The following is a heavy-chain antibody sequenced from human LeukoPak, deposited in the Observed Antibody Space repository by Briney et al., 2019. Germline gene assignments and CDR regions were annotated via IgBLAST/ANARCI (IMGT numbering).Heavy chain of an antibody. CDR2: IYYSGST. CDR1: GGSISSSSYY. Sequence: SETLSLTCTVSGGSISSSSYYWGWIRQPPGKGLEWIGSIYYSGSTYYNPSLKSRVTISVDTSKNQFSLKLSSVTAADTAVYYCARGTGYSSGWYVNYFDYWGQGTLVTVSS. D-gene: IGHD6-19*01. J-gene: IGHJ4*02. V-gene: IGHV4-39*07. CDR3: ARGTGYSSGWYVNYFDY.